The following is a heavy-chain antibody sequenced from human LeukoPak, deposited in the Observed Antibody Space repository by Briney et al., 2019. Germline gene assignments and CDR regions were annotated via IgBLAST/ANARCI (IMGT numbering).Heavy chain of an antibody. D-gene: IGHD3-22*01. V-gene: IGHV3-7*01. J-gene: IGHJ4*02. CDR2: IKQDGSEK. Sequence: GGSLRLSCAASGFTFSSYWMSWVRQAPGKGLEWVANIKQDGSEKYYVDSVKGRFTISRDNAKNSLYLQMNSLRAEDTAVYYCARASAYVDSGIDYWGQGTLVTVSS. CDR1: GFTFSSYW. CDR3: ARASAYVDSGIDY.